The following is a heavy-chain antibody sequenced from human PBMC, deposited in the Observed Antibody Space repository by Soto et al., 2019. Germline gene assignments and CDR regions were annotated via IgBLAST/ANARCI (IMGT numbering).Heavy chain of an antibody. J-gene: IGHJ6*02. CDR2: IIPIFGTA. Sequence: SVKFSCKSSGVTFSSYAISWVRQAPGQGLEWMGGIIPIFGTANYAQKFQGRVTITADESTSTAYMELSSLRSEDTAVYYCARRVCSSTSCSTLWYMGVWCQGHTVTVSS. V-gene: IGHV1-69*13. CDR1: GVTFSSYA. D-gene: IGHD2-2*01. CDR3: ARRVCSSTSCSTLWYMGV.